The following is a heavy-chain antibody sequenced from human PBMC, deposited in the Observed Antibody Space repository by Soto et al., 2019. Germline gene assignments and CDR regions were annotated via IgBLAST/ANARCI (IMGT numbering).Heavy chain of an antibody. CDR3: GRGRSGQIVVFH. CDR1: GYTFTGHY. J-gene: IGHJ4*02. Sequence: ASVKVSCKASGYTFTGHYIHWVRQAPEQGPEWMGEIGPESGATRYAQRFQGRVTMTRDMSITTVYMELNNLRPDDTAVYYCGRGRSGQIVVFHGGQGTPVTVSS. V-gene: IGHV1-2*02. D-gene: IGHD5-12*01. CDR2: IGPESGAT.